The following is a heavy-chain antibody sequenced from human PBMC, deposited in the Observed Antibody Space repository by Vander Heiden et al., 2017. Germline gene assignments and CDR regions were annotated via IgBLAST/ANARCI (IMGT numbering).Heavy chain of an antibody. V-gene: IGHV3-33*01. CDR2: IWYDGSNK. CDR3: ARVVGGIAAAGTFWFDP. Sequence: QVQLVESGGGVVQPGRSLRLSCSASGFTFSSYGMHWVRQAPGKGLEWVAVIWYDGSNKYYADSVKGRVTISRDNSKNTLYLQMNSLRAEDTAVYYCARVVGGIAAAGTFWFDPWGQGTMVTVSS. D-gene: IGHD6-13*01. CDR1: GFTFSSYG. J-gene: IGHJ5*02.